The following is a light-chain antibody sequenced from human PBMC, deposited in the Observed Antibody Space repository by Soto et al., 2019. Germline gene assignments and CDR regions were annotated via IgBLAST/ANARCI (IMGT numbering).Light chain of an antibody. Sequence: QSALTQPRSVSGSPGQSVTISCTGTGSDVDTFNFVSWYQQHPGKVPKLMIYDVSKRPSGVPDRFSGSKSGNTVSLNISGLQAEDEADYYCCSYAGTYTYVFGTGTKLTVL. CDR1: GSDVDTFNF. V-gene: IGLV2-11*01. CDR3: CSYAGTYTYV. J-gene: IGLJ1*01. CDR2: DVS.